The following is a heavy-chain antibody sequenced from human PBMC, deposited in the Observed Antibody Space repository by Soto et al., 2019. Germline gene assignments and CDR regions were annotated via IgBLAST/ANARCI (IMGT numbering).Heavy chain of an antibody. CDR1: GGSVSSGAYY. CDR2: IYYSRRT. J-gene: IGHJ3*02. CDR3: ARARLRAVYAFDI. D-gene: IGHD5-12*01. Sequence: QVQLQESDAGLVKASQTLSLTCTVSGGSVSSGAYYWTWIRQRPGKGLEWIGYIYYSRRTYYSPSLKSRLSISLDTYKNQFSLRLSSVTAADTAMYYCARARLRAVYAFDIWGQGTMVTVSS. V-gene: IGHV4-31*03.